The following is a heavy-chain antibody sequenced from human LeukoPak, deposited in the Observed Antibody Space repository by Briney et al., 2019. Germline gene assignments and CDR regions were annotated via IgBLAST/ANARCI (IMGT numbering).Heavy chain of an antibody. CDR1: GFSFSTYG. Sequence: VGSLRLSCAVSGFSFSTYGMHWVRQAPGKGLEWVALIWYDGASKNYADSVRGRFTISRDSSENTLYLQMNSLRPEDTAVYYCARAQKDSSGSYNWFDPWGQGTLVSVSS. CDR2: IWYDGASK. D-gene: IGHD6-19*01. V-gene: IGHV3-30*02. J-gene: IGHJ5*02. CDR3: ARAQKDSSGSYNWFDP.